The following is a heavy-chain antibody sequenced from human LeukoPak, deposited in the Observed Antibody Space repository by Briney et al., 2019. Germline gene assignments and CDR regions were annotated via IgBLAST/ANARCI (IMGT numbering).Heavy chain of an antibody. D-gene: IGHD6-13*01. J-gene: IGHJ4*02. CDR3: AREHYSSSWYSH. V-gene: IGHV4-39*01. CDR2: IYYSRST. CDR1: GGSISSSSYY. Sequence: NPSETLSLTCTVSGGSISSSSYYWGWIRQPPGKGLEWIGSIYYSRSTYYNPSLKSRVTISVDTSKNQFSLKLSSVTAADTAVYYCAREHYSSSWYSHWGQGTLVTVSS.